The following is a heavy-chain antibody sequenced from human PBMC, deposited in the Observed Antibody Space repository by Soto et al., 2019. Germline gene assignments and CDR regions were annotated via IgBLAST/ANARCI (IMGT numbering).Heavy chain of an antibody. Sequence: SVKVSCKASGGTFSSYTISWVRQAPGQGLEWMGRIIPILGIANYAQKFQGRVTITADKSTSTAYMELSSLRSEDTAVYYCARGGPDYYDSSGYPRYYFDYWGQGTLVTVSS. CDR3: ARGGPDYYDSSGYPRYYFDY. CDR1: GGTFSSYT. CDR2: IIPILGIA. D-gene: IGHD3-22*01. V-gene: IGHV1-69*02. J-gene: IGHJ4*02.